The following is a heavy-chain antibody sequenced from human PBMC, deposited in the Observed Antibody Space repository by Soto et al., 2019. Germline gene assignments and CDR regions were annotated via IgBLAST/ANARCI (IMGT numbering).Heavy chain of an antibody. V-gene: IGHV4-61*01. CDR2: FSPSPTS. CDR3: ARGEGTSYYQYHFDT. CDR1: GDSVTSVKYF. J-gene: IGHJ4*02. D-gene: IGHD2-2*01. Sequence: PSETRSLTGAVAGDSVTSVKYFWTWSRQPRRGRLELLVYFSPSPTSKYNPSLKRRVTMSHDTSKIQFSLNLHSLTAADTAVYFCARGEGTSYYQYHFDTWGQGARVTVSS.